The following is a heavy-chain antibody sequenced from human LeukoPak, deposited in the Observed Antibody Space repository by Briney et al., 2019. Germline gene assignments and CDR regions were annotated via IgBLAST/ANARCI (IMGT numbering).Heavy chain of an antibody. CDR1: GFTFSSYD. D-gene: IGHD3-22*01. V-gene: IGHV3-33*01. J-gene: IGHJ5*02. Sequence: SGGSLRLSCAASGFTFSSYDMHWVRQAPGKGLEWVAVIWYDGSNKYYADSVKGRFTISRDNSKNTLYLQMNSLRAEDTAVYYCARDNYYDSSGYKNWFDPWGQGTLVTVSS. CDR2: IWYDGSNK. CDR3: ARDNYYDSSGYKNWFDP.